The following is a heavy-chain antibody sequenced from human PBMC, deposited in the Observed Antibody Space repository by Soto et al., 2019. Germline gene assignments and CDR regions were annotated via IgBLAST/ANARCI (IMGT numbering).Heavy chain of an antibody. CDR2: VSADGYTT. V-gene: IGHV3-23*01. D-gene: IGHD3-10*01. CDR3: AREASVPSFGEFWFFDL. CDR1: GFTFSNHG. Sequence: EVQLLESGGGLAQPGGSLRLSCAASGFTFSNHGMTWVRQAPGKGLEWVSSVSADGYTTYYAVSVRGRLTISRDNSGDTVYVRMNNLRAEDTALYYCAREASVPSFGEFWFFDLWGRGTQVTVSS. J-gene: IGHJ2*01.